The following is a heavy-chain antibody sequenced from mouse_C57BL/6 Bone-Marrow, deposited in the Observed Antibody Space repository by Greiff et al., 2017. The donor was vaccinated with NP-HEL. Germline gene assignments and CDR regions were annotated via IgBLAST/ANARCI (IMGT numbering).Heavy chain of an antibody. Sequence: QVQLKQSGPELVRPGVSVKISCKGSGYTFTDYAMHWVKQSHAKSLEWIGVISSYYGDASYNQKFKDKATMTVAKSSSTAYMELARLTSEDSAVYYCARRRNWDFDYWGQGTTLTVSS. CDR2: ISSYYGDA. CDR3: ARRRNWDFDY. CDR1: GYTFTDYA. J-gene: IGHJ2*01. V-gene: IGHV1-67*01. D-gene: IGHD4-1*01.